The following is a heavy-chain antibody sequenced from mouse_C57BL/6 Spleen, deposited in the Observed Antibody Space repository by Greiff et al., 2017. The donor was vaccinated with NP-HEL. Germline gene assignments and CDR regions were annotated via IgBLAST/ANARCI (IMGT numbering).Heavy chain of an antibody. CDR1: GYTFTSYW. V-gene: IGHV1-69*01. J-gene: IGHJ4*01. D-gene: IGHD1-1*01. Sequence: VQLQQSGAELVMPGASVKLSCKASGYTFTSYWMHWVKQRPGQGLEWIGEIDPSDSYTNYNRKFKGKSTLTVDKSSSTAYMQLSSLTSEDSSVYYCARAGDDYVNAMDYWGQGTSVTVSS. CDR2: IDPSDSYT. CDR3: ARAGDDYVNAMDY.